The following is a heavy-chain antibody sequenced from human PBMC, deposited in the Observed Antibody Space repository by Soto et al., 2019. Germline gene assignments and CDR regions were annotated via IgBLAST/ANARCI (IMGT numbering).Heavy chain of an antibody. D-gene: IGHD5-18*01. CDR2: IIPMFGTA. CDR1: GGTFSTYA. Sequence: QVQLVQSGAEVKKPGSSVKVSCKAPGGTFSTYAIRWVRQAPGQGLEWMGGIIPMFGTANYAQRFQDRVTITADESTNTVYMELSSLRSEDTAVYFCASGIQLWLRRINNGYSGWGQGTLVTLPS. J-gene: IGHJ4*02. CDR3: ASGIQLWLRRINNGYSG. V-gene: IGHV1-69*12.